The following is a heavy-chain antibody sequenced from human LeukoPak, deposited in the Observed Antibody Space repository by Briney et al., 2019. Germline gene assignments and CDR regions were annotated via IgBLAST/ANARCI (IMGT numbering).Heavy chain of an antibody. CDR2: INPNSGGT. Sequence: ASVKFSCKASGYTFTGYYMHWVRQAPGQGLEWMGWINPNSGGTNYAQKFQGRVTMTRDTSISTAYMELSRLRSDDTAVYYCARVRVPAAILVYWGQGTLVTVSS. J-gene: IGHJ4*02. CDR3: ARVRVPAAILVY. D-gene: IGHD2-2*01. V-gene: IGHV1-2*02. CDR1: GYTFTGYY.